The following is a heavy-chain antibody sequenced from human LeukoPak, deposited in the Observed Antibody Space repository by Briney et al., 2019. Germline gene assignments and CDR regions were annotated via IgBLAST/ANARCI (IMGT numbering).Heavy chain of an antibody. CDR1: GGSISSYY. D-gene: IGHD6-19*01. CDR3: ATKYSVAVAANPPYFDY. CDR2: INQRGNT. V-gene: IGHV4-34*01. J-gene: IGHJ4*02. Sequence: PSETLSLTCTVSGGSISSYYWSWIRQPPGRGLEWIGEINQRGNTNYNPSLKSRITISVDTSKNQFSLMLTSVTAADTGVYYCATKYSVAVAANPPYFDYWGQGTLVTVSS.